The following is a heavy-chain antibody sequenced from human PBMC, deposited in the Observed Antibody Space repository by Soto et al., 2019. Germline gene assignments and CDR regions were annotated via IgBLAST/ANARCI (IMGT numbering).Heavy chain of an antibody. V-gene: IGHV3-66*01. J-gene: IGHJ4*02. CDR2: IYSGGVT. D-gene: IGHD4-17*01. CDR3: AKRGTTVTTSLWY. Sequence: EVQLVESGGGLVQPGGSLRLSCAASGFTVSNNYMCWVRQAPGKGLEWVSLIYSGGVTHYAEYVRGRFTISRDNSRNTLYLPMNSLRADATAVYYCAKRGTTVTTSLWYWGQGTRVTVSS. CDR1: GFTVSNNY.